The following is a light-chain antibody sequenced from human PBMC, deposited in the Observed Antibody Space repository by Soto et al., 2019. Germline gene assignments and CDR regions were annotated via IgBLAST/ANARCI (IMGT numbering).Light chain of an antibody. CDR3: ASWDDSLNGRV. CDR1: SSNVGDNS. CDR2: ENN. Sequence: QLVLTQPPSASGTPGQRVTISCSGSSSNVGDNSVNWYQQLPGAAPKLLIFENNHRPSGVPARFSGSKSGTSASLAISGLQSEDEADYYCASWDDSLNGRVFGGGTKVTVL. J-gene: IGLJ3*02. V-gene: IGLV1-44*01.